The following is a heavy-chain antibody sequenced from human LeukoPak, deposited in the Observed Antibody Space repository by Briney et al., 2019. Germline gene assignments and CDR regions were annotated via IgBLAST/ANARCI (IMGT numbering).Heavy chain of an antibody. J-gene: IGHJ4*02. D-gene: IGHD3-22*01. Sequence: ASVKVSCKASGYTFTGYYMHWVRQAPGQGLEWMGWINPNSGGTNYAQKFQGRVTMTRDTSISTAYMELSRLRSDDTAVYYCARDRRDRTYYYDSSGYYPFDYWGRGTLVTVSS. CDR1: GYTFTGYY. V-gene: IGHV1-2*02. CDR2: INPNSGGT. CDR3: ARDRRDRTYYYDSSGYYPFDY.